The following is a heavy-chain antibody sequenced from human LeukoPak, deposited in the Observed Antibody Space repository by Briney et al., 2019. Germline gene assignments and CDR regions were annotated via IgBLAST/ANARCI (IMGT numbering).Heavy chain of an antibody. CDR2: ISGSGGST. CDR3: AKAPVTTCRGAFCYPFDY. Sequence: GGSLRLSCAASGFTFSSYGMSWVRQAPGKGLEWVSAISGSGGSTYYADFVKGRFTISRDSSKNTLFLQMNRLRPEDAAVYYCAKAPVTTCRGAFCYPFDYWGLGTLVTVSS. CDR1: GFTFSSYG. J-gene: IGHJ4*02. V-gene: IGHV3-23*01. D-gene: IGHD2-15*01.